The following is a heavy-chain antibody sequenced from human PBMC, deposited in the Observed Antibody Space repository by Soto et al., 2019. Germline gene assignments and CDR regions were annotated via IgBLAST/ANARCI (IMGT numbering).Heavy chain of an antibody. CDR2: ISASGGST. Sequence: GGSLRLSCAASGFTFSSYAMSWVRQAPGKGLEWVSAISASGGSTYYADSVKGRFTISRDNSKNTLYLQMNSLRAEDTALYYCARTLVSFGGVLIKGAFDIWGQGTMVTVSS. V-gene: IGHV3-23*01. J-gene: IGHJ3*02. CDR3: ARTLVSFGGVLIKGAFDI. CDR1: GFTFSSYA. D-gene: IGHD3-16*02.